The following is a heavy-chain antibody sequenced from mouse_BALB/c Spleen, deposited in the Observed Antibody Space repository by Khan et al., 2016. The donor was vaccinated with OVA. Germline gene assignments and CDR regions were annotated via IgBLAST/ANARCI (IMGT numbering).Heavy chain of an antibody. J-gene: IGHJ4*01. CDR3: ARGAGTTYGMDY. D-gene: IGHD2-12*01. Sequence: QVQLQQSGAELMKPGASVKIACKATGYTFSSYWIEWVKQRPGHGLEWIGEILPGRGITNYNEKFKGKATFTADTSSKVAYIQLSSLTSEDSAVYYCARGAGTTYGMDYWGQGTSVTVSS. V-gene: IGHV1-9*01. CDR1: GYTFSSYW. CDR2: ILPGRGIT.